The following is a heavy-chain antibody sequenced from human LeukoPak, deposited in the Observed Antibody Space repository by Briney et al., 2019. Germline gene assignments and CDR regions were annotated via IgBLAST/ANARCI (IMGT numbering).Heavy chain of an antibody. CDR3: AAATDRSGYYYGGFDI. CDR2: ITSSGTTI. V-gene: IGHV3-11*04. J-gene: IGHJ3*02. Sequence: GGSLRLSCAASGFTFSDYYMTWMRQAPGKGLEWASYITSSGTTIYYADSLKGRFTISRDNAKNSLYLQMNSLRAEDTAIYYCAAATDRSGYYYGGFDIWGQGTMVTVSS. CDR1: GFTFSDYY. D-gene: IGHD3-22*01.